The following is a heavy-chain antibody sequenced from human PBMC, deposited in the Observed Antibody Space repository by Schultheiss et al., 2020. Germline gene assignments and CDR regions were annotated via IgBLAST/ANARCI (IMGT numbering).Heavy chain of an antibody. D-gene: IGHD6-13*01. CDR1: GGSFSGYY. V-gene: IGHV4-34*01. CDR2: INHSGST. J-gene: IGHJ4*02. Sequence: SETLSLTCAVYGGSFSGYYWSWIRQPPGKGLEWIGEINHSGSTNYNPSLKSRVTISVDTSKNQFSLKLSSVTAADTAVYYCERGGWQQLSAGPFDYWGQGTLVTVSS. CDR3: ERGGWQQLSAGPFDY.